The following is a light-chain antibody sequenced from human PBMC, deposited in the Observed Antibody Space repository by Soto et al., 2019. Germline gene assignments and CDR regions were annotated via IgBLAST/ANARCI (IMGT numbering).Light chain of an antibody. V-gene: IGKV3-20*01. CDR3: QQYDSFIFT. CDR2: GAS. CDR1: QSVTSSY. J-gene: IGKJ3*01. Sequence: EIVLTQSPGTLSLSPGERATLSCRASQSVTSSYLAWYQQKPGQAPRLLIYGASRRATGIPDRFRGGGSGTDFTLTISRLEPEDFAVYYCQQYDSFIFTFGPGNKVDIK.